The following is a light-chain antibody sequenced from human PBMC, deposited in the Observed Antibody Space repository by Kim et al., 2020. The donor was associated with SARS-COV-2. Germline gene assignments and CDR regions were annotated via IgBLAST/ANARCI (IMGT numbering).Light chain of an antibody. CDR1: RGGIATNY. Sequence: VTTSDTRRRGGIATNYGKWNQHRPGSAPTTMIYENRHRPSGVPDRFSGSIDSSSNSASLTVSGLKTEDEADYYCQSYDSDNHVFGGGTQLTVL. CDR2: ENR. V-gene: IGLV6-57*03. CDR3: QSYDSDNHV. J-gene: IGLJ2*01.